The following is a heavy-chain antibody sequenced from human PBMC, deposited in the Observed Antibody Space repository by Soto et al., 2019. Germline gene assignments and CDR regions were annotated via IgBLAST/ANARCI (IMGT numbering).Heavy chain of an antibody. Sequence: PGWSLRLSCAASGFTFSSHEMNLVRQAPGKGLEWISYISGSGNITYYADSVKGRITISRDNSNSTVYLHMKTLRAEDTAVYNCAMVSAFDFWSGHFVFGCFDYWGQGTEVNASS. J-gene: IGHJ4*02. CDR1: GFTFSSHE. CDR3: AMVSAFDFWSGHFVFGCFDY. CDR2: ISGSGNIT. D-gene: IGHD3-3*01. V-gene: IGHV3-48*03.